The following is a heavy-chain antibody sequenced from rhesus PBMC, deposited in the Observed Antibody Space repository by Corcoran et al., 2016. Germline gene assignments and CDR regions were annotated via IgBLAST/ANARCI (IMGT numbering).Heavy chain of an antibody. D-gene: IGHD6-25*01. CDR2: ICESGGTI. CDR3: TSGYSGSWNSLP. CDR1: GFTFSSYE. Sequence: DVQLVESGGGLVKPGGSLRLSCVASGFTFSSYEMHWVRQVSGKGLEWVSVICESGGTIYYADSVKGRFTISRDNAKNSLCLQMNSLRAEDTAVYYCTSGYSGSWNSLPWGQGVLVTVSS. J-gene: IGHJ4*01. V-gene: IGHV3-100*02.